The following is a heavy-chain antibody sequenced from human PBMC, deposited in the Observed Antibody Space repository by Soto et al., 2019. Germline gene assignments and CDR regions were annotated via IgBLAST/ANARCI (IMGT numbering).Heavy chain of an antibody. CDR1: GGSISSGGYY. CDR3: ARDAEQWEPTGEGYYYGMDV. Sequence: QVQLQESGPGLVKPSQTLSLTCTVSGGSISSGGYYWSWIRQHPGKGLEWIGYIYYSGSTYYNPSPKIRVTITVDTSKNQFSLKLSSVTAADTAVYYCARDAEQWEPTGEGYYYGMDVWGQGTTVTVSS. J-gene: IGHJ6*02. CDR2: IYYSGST. D-gene: IGHD1-26*01. V-gene: IGHV4-31*03.